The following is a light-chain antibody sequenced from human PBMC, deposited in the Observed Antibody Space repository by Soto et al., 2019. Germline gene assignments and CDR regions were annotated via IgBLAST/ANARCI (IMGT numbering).Light chain of an antibody. J-gene: IGKJ1*01. CDR3: QQYNSYWT. V-gene: IGKV1-5*03. Sequence: DIQMTQSPSTLSASVVDRVTITGRASQSISSWLSWYQQKPGKAPKLLIYKASSLESVVPSSFSGSGSGTEFTLTISSLQPDDFATYYCQQYNSYWTFGQGTKVDIK. CDR1: QSISSW. CDR2: KAS.